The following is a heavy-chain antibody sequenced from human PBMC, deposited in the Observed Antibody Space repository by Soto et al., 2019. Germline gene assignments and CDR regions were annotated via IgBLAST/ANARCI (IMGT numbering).Heavy chain of an antibody. CDR2: VSGSGGST. D-gene: IGHD2-8*01. J-gene: IGHJ4*02. CDR1: GFSFSTYA. CDR3: SKASSGVLLMHTVFLQE. V-gene: IGHV3-23*01. Sequence: EVQVLESGGGLVQPGGSLRLSCAASGFSFSTYAMSCVRQAPGKGLEWVSVVSGSGGSTYYADSVKGRFTISRDNSKNTLYLQMDSLRTDDTAVYYCSKASSGVLLMHTVFLQEWGQGTLVTVSS.